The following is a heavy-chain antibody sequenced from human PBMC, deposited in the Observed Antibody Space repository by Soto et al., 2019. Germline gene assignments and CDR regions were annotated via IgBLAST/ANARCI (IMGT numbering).Heavy chain of an antibody. Sequence: QVQLQESGPGLVKPSETLSLTCTVSGGSVSSGSYYWSWIRQPPGKGLEWIGYIYYSGSTNYNPSLKSRVTISVDTSKHQFSLKMSSVTAADTAVYYCARRGYSYGYGDYWGQGTLVTVSS. CDR1: GGSVSSGSYY. CDR2: IYYSGST. CDR3: ARRGYSYGYGDY. D-gene: IGHD5-18*01. V-gene: IGHV4-61*01. J-gene: IGHJ4*02.